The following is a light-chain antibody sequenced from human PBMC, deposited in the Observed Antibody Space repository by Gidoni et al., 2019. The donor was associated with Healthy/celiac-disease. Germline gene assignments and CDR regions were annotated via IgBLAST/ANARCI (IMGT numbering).Light chain of an antibody. Sequence: EIVRMQAPATLSVSPGERATLSCRASQSVSSNLACYQQKPGQAPPLLIYGASTRATGIPARFSGSGSATAFTLPISSLLSADFAVYYCQQYNSCPPWTFGQGTKVEIK. CDR2: GAS. V-gene: IGKV3-15*01. CDR1: QSVSSN. CDR3: QQYNSCPPWT. J-gene: IGKJ1*01.